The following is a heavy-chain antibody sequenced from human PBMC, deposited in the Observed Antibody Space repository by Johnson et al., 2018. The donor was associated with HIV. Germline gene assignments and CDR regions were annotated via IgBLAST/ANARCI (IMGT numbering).Heavy chain of an antibody. V-gene: IGHV3-7*05. CDR1: GFTFSSYW. J-gene: IGHJ3*02. Sequence: VQLVESGGGLVQPGGSLRLSCAASGFTFSSYWMSWVRQAPGKGLEWVANIKQDGSEKYYVDSVKGRFTISRDNAKNSLYLQMNSLRAEDTAVYYCARDHSVYDIPAGAFDIWGQGTMVTVSS. D-gene: IGHD5/OR15-5a*01. CDR3: ARDHSVYDIPAGAFDI. CDR2: IKQDGSEK.